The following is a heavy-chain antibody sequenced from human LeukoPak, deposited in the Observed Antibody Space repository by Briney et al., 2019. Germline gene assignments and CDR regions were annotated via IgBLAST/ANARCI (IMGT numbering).Heavy chain of an antibody. CDR1: GFSFSTYA. J-gene: IGHJ4*02. V-gene: IGHV3-30*04. CDR3: VRGPIQYYSGSGSYFDY. D-gene: IGHD3-10*01. CDR2: MSFDGNNK. Sequence: PGGSLRLSCAASGFSFSTYAMFWVRQAPGKGREWVAVMSFDGNNKYYADSVKGRFTISRDNSKKMLYLQMNSLRAEDTALYYCVRGPIQYYSGSGSYFDYWGQGSLVTVSS.